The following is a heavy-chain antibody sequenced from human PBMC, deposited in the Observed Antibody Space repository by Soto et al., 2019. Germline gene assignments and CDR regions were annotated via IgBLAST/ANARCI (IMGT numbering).Heavy chain of an antibody. D-gene: IGHD3-10*01. CDR2: IKQDGSEK. CDR3: ARDNLEGRNYFDY. Sequence: PGGSLRLSCAASGFTFSSYWMSWVRQAPGEGLEWVANIKQDGSEKYYVDSVKGRFTISRDNAKNSLYLQMNSLRAEDTAVYYCARDNLEGRNYFDYWGQGTLVTVSS. J-gene: IGHJ4*02. CDR1: GFTFSSYW. V-gene: IGHV3-7*03.